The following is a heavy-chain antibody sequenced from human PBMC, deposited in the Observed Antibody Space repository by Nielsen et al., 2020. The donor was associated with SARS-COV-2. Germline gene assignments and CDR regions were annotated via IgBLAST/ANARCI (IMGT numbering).Heavy chain of an antibody. CDR2: IGTAGDT. Sequence: GGSLRLSCAASGFTFSSYDMHWVRQATGKGLEWVSAIGTAGDTYYPGSVKGRFTISRDNSKNTLYLQMNSLRAEDTAVYYCARDLVYYGMDVWGQGTTVTVSS. D-gene: IGHD2-15*01. CDR1: GFTFSSYD. CDR3: ARDLVYYGMDV. J-gene: IGHJ6*02. V-gene: IGHV3-13*04.